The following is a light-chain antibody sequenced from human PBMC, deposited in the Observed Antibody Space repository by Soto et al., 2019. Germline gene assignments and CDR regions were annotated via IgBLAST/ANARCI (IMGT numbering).Light chain of an antibody. J-gene: IGKJ1*01. CDR2: KAS. Sequence: DIQMTKSTSTLSASVGDRVTITCRASQSISSWLAWYQQKPGKAPKLLIYKASSLESGVPSRFSGSGSGTEFTLTISSLQPDDFATYYCQQYNSYSTTFGQGTKVDIK. V-gene: IGKV1-5*03. CDR1: QSISSW. CDR3: QQYNSYSTT.